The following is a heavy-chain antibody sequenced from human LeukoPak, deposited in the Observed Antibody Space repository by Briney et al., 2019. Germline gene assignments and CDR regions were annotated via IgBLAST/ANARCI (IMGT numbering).Heavy chain of an antibody. CDR3: ARRSVTSSWYREDVRGLFDY. D-gene: IGHD6-13*01. CDR2: IYPGDSDT. CDR1: GYSFTSYW. J-gene: IGHJ4*01. V-gene: IGHV5-51*01. Sequence: GESLKISCKGSGYSFTSYWIGWVRQMPGKGLEWMGIIYPGDSDTRYSPSFQGQVTISADKSISTAYLQWSSLKASDTAMYYCARRSVTSSWYREDVRGLFDYWGQGTLVTVSS.